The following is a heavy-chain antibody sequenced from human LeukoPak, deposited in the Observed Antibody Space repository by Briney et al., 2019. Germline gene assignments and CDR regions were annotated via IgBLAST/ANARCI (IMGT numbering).Heavy chain of an antibody. Sequence: PSETLSVTCSFTGGFNLDYYWSWLRPPPSKELEWIGYVYYSGSTNYNPSRKSQVTMSVNTSKNQFSLRLSSVTAADTAVYYRARAEAVPDSYFDYWGQGTQVTVSS. CDR2: VYYSGST. CDR1: GGFNLDYY. D-gene: IGHD6-19*01. J-gene: IGHJ4*02. V-gene: IGHV4-59*01. CDR3: ARAEAVPDSYFDY.